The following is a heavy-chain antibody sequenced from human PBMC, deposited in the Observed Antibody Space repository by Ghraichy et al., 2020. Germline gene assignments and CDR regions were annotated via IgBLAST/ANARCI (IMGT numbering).Heavy chain of an antibody. CDR3: AKSGGTFYLFDF. CDR1: GFTFSSYA. J-gene: IGHJ4*02. CDR2: ISGSGGNT. V-gene: IGHV3-23*01. D-gene: IGHD3-10*01. Sequence: GGSLRLSCAASGFTFSSYAMSWVRQAPGKGLEWVSAISGSGGNTYYADSVKGRFTFSRDNSKNTLDLQMNSLRAEDTAVYYCAKSGGTFYLFDFWGQGILVTVSS.